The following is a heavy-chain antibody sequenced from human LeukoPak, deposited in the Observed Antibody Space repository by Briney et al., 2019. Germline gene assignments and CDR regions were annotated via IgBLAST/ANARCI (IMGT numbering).Heavy chain of an antibody. V-gene: IGHV3-23*01. CDR3: AKGSSSKAGWFDP. J-gene: IGHJ5*02. CDR2: ISGSGGST. CDR1: GFTFNSCA. Sequence: GGPLRLSCAASGFTFNSCAMSWVRQAPGKGLEWVSSISGSGGSTYYADSVKGRFTISRDNSKNTLYLQMNSLRAEDTAVYYCAKGSSSKAGWFDPWGQGTLVTVSS. D-gene: IGHD6-6*01.